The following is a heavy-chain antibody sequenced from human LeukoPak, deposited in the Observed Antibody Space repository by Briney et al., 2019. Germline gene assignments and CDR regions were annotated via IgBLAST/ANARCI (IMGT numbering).Heavy chain of an antibody. CDR2: INPNSGGT. Sequence: GASVKVSCKASGYTFTGYYMHWVRQAPGQGLEWMGWINPNSGGTNYAQKFQGRVTMTRDTSISTAYMELSRLRSDDTAVYYCARDGDYYYGSGYFDYWGQGTLVTVSS. CDR3: ARDGDYYYGSGYFDY. CDR1: GYTFTGYY. J-gene: IGHJ4*02. V-gene: IGHV1-2*02. D-gene: IGHD3-10*01.